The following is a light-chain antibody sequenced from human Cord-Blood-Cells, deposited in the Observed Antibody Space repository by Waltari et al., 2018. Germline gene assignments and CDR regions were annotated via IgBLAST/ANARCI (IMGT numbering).Light chain of an antibody. CDR2: GKN. J-gene: IGLJ2*01. Sequence: SSELTQDPAVSVALGQPVRIPCQGDSPSSYYVSRYQQKPGQAPVLVIYGKNNRPSGIPDRFSGSSSGNTASLTITGAQAEDEADYYCNSRDSSGNHVVFGGGTKLTVL. CDR1: SPSSYY. V-gene: IGLV3-19*01. CDR3: NSRDSSGNHVV.